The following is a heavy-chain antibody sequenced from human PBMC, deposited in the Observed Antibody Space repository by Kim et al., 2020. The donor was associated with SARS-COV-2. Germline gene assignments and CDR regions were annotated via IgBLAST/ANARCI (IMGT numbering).Heavy chain of an antibody. Sequence: SVKVSCKASGGTFSSYAISWVRQAPGQGLEWMGGIIPIFGTANYAQKFQGRVTITADESTSTAYMELSSLRSEDTAVYYCARDLSTMIVVVGPIGGYGMDVWGQGTTVTVSS. CDR1: GGTFSSYA. J-gene: IGHJ6*02. CDR2: IIPIFGTA. CDR3: ARDLSTMIVVVGPIGGYGMDV. V-gene: IGHV1-69*13. D-gene: IGHD3-22*01.